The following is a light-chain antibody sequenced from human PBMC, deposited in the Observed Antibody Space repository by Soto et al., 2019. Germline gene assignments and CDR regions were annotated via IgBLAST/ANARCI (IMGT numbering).Light chain of an antibody. V-gene: IGLV2-14*03. CDR1: SSDVGGYNY. J-gene: IGLJ1*01. Sequence: QSALTQPASVSGSPGQSITISCTGTSSDVGGYNYVSWYQHHPGKAPKLMIFDVNNRPSGVFNRFSGSKAGNTASLTISGLQAEDEADYYCCSYATSSTYVFGTGTKVTVL. CDR2: DVN. CDR3: CSYATSSTYV.